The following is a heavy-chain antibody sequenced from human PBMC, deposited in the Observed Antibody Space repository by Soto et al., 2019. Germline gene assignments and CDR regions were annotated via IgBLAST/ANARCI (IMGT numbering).Heavy chain of an antibody. V-gene: IGHV4-59*01. J-gene: IGHJ3*02. CDR3: AKDARSNWNTGHYNDAFDI. CDR1: GGSLSSYY. CDR2: VYYSGNT. D-gene: IGHD1-1*01. Sequence: SETLSLTCTVSGGSLSSYYWTWIRQPPGKGLEWIGYVYYSGNTNYNPSLKSRVTISVDTSKNQFSLKLGSVTAADTAVYYCAKDARSNWNTGHYNDAFDIWGQGTRVTVSS.